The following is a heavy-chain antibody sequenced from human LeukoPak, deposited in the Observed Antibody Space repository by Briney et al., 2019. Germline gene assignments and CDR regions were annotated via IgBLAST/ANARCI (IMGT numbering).Heavy chain of an antibody. J-gene: IGHJ3*02. Sequence: PGGSLRLSCAASGFTYSSYWMSWVRQAPGKGLEWVANIKQDGSEKYYVDSVKGRFTISRDNAKNSLYLQMNSLRAEDTAVYYCARDFYYGSGSYSDDAFDIWGQGTMVTVSS. CDR3: ARDFYYGSGSYSDDAFDI. CDR1: GFTYSSYW. V-gene: IGHV3-7*01. CDR2: IKQDGSEK. D-gene: IGHD3-10*01.